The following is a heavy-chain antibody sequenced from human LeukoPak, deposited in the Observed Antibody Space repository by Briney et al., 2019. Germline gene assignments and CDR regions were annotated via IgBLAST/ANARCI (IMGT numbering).Heavy chain of an antibody. CDR3: AKGVGTSYHYHMDV. D-gene: IGHD1-26*01. V-gene: IGHV3-9*03. Sequence: GRSLRLSCAPSGFTFDEYAMHWVRQPPGKGLEWVSGISWNSYETGYAASVKGRSTISRDNAKNSLYLQMNRLRAEDMALYYCAKGVGTSYHYHMDVWGKGTTVIVSS. J-gene: IGHJ6*03. CDR1: GFTFDEYA. CDR2: ISWNSYET.